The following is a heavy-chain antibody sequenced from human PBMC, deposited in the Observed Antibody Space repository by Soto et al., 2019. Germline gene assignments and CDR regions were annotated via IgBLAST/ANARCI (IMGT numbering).Heavy chain of an antibody. D-gene: IGHD2-15*01. V-gene: IGHV3-9*01. CDR3: AKGAALYYYYYMDV. J-gene: IGHJ6*03. CDR1: GFTFDDYA. CDR2: ISWNSGSI. Sequence: GGSLRLSCAASGFTFDDYAMHWVRQAPGKGLEWVSGISWNSGSIGYADSVKGRFTISRDNAKNSLYLQMNSLRAEDTALYYCAKGAALYYYYYMDVWGKGTTDTVSS.